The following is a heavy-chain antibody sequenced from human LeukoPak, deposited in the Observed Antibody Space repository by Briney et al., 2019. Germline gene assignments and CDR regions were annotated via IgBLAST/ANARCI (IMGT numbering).Heavy chain of an antibody. CDR3: ARRGNDRHTASGSFPYYYYGMDV. CDR1: GFTFSSYW. Sequence: GGSLRLSCAASGFTFSSYWMSWVRQAPGKGLEWVSVIYSGGSTYYADSVKGRFTISRDNSKNTLYLQMNSLRAEDTAVYYCARRGNDRHTASGSFPYYYYGMDVWGQGTTVTVSS. D-gene: IGHD5-18*01. J-gene: IGHJ6*02. CDR2: IYSGGST. V-gene: IGHV3-66*01.